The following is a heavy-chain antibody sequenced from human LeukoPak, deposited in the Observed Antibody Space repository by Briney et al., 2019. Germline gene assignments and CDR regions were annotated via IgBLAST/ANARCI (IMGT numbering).Heavy chain of an antibody. V-gene: IGHV4-34*01. D-gene: IGHD2-2*01. Sequence: PSETLSLTCAVYGGSFSGYYWSWIRQPPGKGLEWIGEISHSGSTNYNPSLKSRVTISVDTSKNQFSLKLSSVTAADTAVYYCARVRPYLGYCSSTSCSPPGSFDYWGQGTLVTVSS. J-gene: IGHJ4*02. CDR3: ARVRPYLGYCSSTSCSPPGSFDY. CDR2: ISHSGST. CDR1: GGSFSGYY.